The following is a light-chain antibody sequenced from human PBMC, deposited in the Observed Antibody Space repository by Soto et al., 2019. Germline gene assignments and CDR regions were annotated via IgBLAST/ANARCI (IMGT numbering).Light chain of an antibody. CDR3: QQYNSYWT. Sequence: IQMTQFPSTLSPSVPDIVTITYRDSQSISSWLAWYQQKPGKAPKFLIYDASSLESGVPSRFSGSGSGTEFTLTISSLQTDDFATYYCQQYNSYWTFGQGTKVDIK. J-gene: IGKJ1*01. V-gene: IGKV1-5*01. CDR2: DAS. CDR1: QSISSW.